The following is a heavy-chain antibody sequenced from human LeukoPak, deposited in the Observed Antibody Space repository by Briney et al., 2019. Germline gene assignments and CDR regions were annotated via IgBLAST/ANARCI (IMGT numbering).Heavy chain of an antibody. D-gene: IGHD6-19*01. CDR3: AKDGVLAVAGTG. J-gene: IGHJ4*02. CDR1: GFTFSSYA. Sequence: PGGSLRLSCAASGFTFSSYAMSWVRQAPGKGLEWVSAISGSGGSTYYAHSVKGRFTISRDNSKNTLYLQMNSLRAEDTAVYYCAKDGVLAVAGTGGGQGTLVTVSS. V-gene: IGHV3-23*01. CDR2: ISGSGGST.